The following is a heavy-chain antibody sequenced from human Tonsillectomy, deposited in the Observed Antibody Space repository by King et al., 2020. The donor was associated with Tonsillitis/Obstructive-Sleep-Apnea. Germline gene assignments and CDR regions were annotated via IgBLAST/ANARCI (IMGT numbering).Heavy chain of an antibody. CDR1: GFTFSSYA. D-gene: IGHD3-3*01. J-gene: IGHJ4*02. CDR3: AKDPSFRYYGVWGGSLRGFDY. V-gene: IGHV3-23*04. CDR2: ISGSGGST. Sequence: VQLVESGGGLVQPGGSLRLSCAASGFTFSSYAMSWVRQAPGKGLEWVSAISGSGGSTYYADSVKGRFTISRDNSKNTLYLQMNSLRAEDTAVYYCAKDPSFRYYGVWGGSLRGFDYWGQGTLVTVSS.